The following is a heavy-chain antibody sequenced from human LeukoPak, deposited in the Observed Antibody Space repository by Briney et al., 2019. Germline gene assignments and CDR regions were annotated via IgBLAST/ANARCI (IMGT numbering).Heavy chain of an antibody. CDR2: ISYDGSNK. J-gene: IGHJ3*02. CDR3: ASMKGTGGSGSYEDAFDI. CDR1: GFTFTNYV. D-gene: IGHD1-26*01. V-gene: IGHV3-30-3*01. Sequence: GGSLRLSCAASGFTFTNYVIHWVRQAPGKGLEWVAVISYDGSNKYYADSVKGRFTISRDNSKNTLYLQMNSLRAEDTAVYYCASMKGTGGSGSYEDAFDIWGQGTMVTVSS.